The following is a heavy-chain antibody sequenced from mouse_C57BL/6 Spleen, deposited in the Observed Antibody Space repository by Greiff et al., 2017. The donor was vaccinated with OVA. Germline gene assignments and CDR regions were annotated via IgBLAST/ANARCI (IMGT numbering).Heavy chain of an antibody. CDR2: IRNKANNHAT. CDR3: TRPPIYYDYDGHFDV. CDR1: GFTFSDAW. Sequence: EVQLVESGGGLVQPGGSMKLSCAASGFTFSDAWMDWVRQSPEKGLEWVAEIRNKANNHATYYAESVKGRFTISRDDSKSSVYLQMNSLRAEDTGIYYCTRPPIYYDYDGHFDVWGTGTTVTVSS. V-gene: IGHV6-6*01. D-gene: IGHD2-4*01. J-gene: IGHJ1*03.